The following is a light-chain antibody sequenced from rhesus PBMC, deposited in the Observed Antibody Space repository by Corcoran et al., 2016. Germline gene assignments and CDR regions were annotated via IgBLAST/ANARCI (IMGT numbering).Light chain of an antibody. V-gene: IGKV1-74*01. J-gene: IGKJ3*01. CDR2: KAA. CDR1: ENVNHY. Sequence: DIQMTQSPSSLSASVGDRVTITCRASENVNHYLNWYQQNTGKAPKLLIYKAATLQSGVPSRFCGSGSGTDYTFTISRLQPEDFATYYCQHGYGTPFTFGPGTKLDIK. CDR3: QHGYGTPFT.